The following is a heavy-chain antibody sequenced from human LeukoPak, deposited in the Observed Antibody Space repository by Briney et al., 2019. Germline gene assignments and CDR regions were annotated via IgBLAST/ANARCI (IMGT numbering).Heavy chain of an antibody. J-gene: IGHJ4*02. D-gene: IGHD6-19*01. Sequence: ASVKVSCKVSGYTLTELSMHWVRQAPGKGLEWMGGFDPEDGETIYAQKFQGRVTMTEDTSTDTAYMGLSSLRSEDTAVYYCATEDYSSGWPYLFDYWGQGTLVTVSS. V-gene: IGHV1-24*01. CDR3: ATEDYSSGWPYLFDY. CDR2: FDPEDGET. CDR1: GYTLTELS.